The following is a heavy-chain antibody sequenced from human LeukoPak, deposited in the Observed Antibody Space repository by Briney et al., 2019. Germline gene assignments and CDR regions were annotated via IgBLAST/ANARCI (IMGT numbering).Heavy chain of an antibody. CDR1: GGSISSGAYY. V-gene: IGHV4-31*03. J-gene: IGHJ6*02. CDR2: IYYSGST. Sequence: PSQTLSLTCTVSGGSISSGAYYWSWIRQHPGKGLEWIGYIYYSGSTYYNPSLKSRVTISLDTSKNQFSLKLSSVTAADTAVYYRAKIVVVPAAEGYYYYGMDVWGQGTTVTVSS. D-gene: IGHD2-2*01. CDR3: AKIVVVPAAEGYYYYGMDV.